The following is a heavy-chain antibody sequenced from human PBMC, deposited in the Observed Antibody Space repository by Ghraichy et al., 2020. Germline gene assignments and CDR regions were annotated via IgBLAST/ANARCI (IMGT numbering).Heavy chain of an antibody. Sequence: SETLSLTCTVSGGSISSYYWSWIRQPPGKGLEWIGYIYYTGSTNYNPSLKSRVTMSVDTSKNQLSLHLTSVTASDTAVYYCARDGLGRGMSFDIWGQGTVVTVSS. V-gene: IGHV4-59*01. CDR1: GGSISSYY. CDR2: IYYTGST. J-gene: IGHJ3*02. CDR3: ARDGLGRGMSFDI. D-gene: IGHD3-16*01.